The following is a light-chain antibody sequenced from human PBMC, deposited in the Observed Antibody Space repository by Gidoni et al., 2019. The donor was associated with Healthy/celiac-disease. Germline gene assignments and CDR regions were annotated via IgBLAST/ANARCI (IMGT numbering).Light chain of an antibody. CDR2: EVS. V-gene: IGLV2-14*01. CDR3: SSYTSSSTLV. Sequence: QSALTQPASVSGSPGQSITISCTGTSSDVGGYNYVSWYQPHPGKAPNLMIYEVSNRPSGVSNRFPASKSGNTASLTISGLQAEDDADYYCSSYTSSSTLVFGGGTKLTVL. CDR1: SSDVGGYNY. J-gene: IGLJ2*01.